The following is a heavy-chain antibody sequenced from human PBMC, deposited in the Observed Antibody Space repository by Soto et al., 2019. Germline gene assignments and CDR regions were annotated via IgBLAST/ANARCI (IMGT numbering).Heavy chain of an antibody. V-gene: IGHV3-30*03. CDR2: ISYDGSNK. D-gene: IGHD6-13*01. CDR3: AMDREGAASY. J-gene: IGHJ4*02. CDR1: GFTFSSYG. Sequence: GGSLRLSCAASGFTFSSYGMHWVRQAPGKGLEWVAVISYDGSNKYYADSVKGRFTISRDNSKNTLYLQMNSLRAEDTAVYYCAMDREGAASYWGQGTLVTVS.